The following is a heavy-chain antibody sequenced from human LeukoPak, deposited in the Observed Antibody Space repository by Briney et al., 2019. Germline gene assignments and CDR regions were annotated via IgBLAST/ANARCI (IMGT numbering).Heavy chain of an antibody. CDR2: IYYSGST. J-gene: IGHJ4*02. V-gene: IGHV4-59*01. D-gene: IGHD3-9*01. Sequence: PSETLSLTCTVSGGSISGYYWSWIRQPPGKGLEWIGYIYYSGSTNYNPSLKSRVTISVGTSKNQFSLKLSSVTAADTAVYYCARATNYAILTGYNYFDYWGQGTLVTVSS. CDR3: ARATNYAILTGYNYFDY. CDR1: GGSISGYY.